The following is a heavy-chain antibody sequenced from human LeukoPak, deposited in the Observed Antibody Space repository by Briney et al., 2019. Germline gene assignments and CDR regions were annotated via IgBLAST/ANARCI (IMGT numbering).Heavy chain of an antibody. J-gene: IGHJ6*03. CDR1: GYTFTSYG. CDR3: ARDCGGDCYDFGYYYYYMDV. V-gene: IGHV1-18*01. CDR2: ISAYNGNT. D-gene: IGHD2-21*02. Sequence: ASVKVSCKASGYTFTSYGISWVRQAPGQGLEWRGWISAYNGNTNYAQKLQGRVTMTTDTSTSTAYMGLRSLRSDDTAVYYCARDCGGDCYDFGYYYYYMDVWGKGTTVTVSS.